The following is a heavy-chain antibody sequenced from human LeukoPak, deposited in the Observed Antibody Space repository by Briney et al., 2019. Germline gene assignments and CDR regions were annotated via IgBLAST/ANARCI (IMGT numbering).Heavy chain of an antibody. Sequence: GESLKISCKSSGYSFTSYWIGWVRQMPGKGLEWMGIIYPGDSDTRYSPSFQGQVTISADKSISTAYLQWSSLKASDTAMYYCARQGLEVTATTGAFDIWGQGTMVTVSS. D-gene: IGHD2-21*02. V-gene: IGHV5-51*01. CDR1: GYSFTSYW. J-gene: IGHJ3*02. CDR3: ARQGLEVTATTGAFDI. CDR2: IYPGDSDT.